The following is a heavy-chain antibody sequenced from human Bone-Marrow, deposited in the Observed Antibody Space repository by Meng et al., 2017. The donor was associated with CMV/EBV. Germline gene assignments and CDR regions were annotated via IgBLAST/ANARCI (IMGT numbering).Heavy chain of an antibody. CDR2: IYYSGST. D-gene: IGHD1-14*01. CDR1: GGSISSGDYY. CDR3: ARGPYTLITSPKAAFDP. J-gene: IGHJ5*02. Sequence: SETLSLTCTVSGGSISSGDYYWSWIRQPPGKGLEWIGYIYYSGSTYYKTSLKSRLTISIDTSKNQFSLKLSSVTAADTAVYYCARGPYTLITSPKAAFDPWGQGALVTVSS. V-gene: IGHV4-30-4*08.